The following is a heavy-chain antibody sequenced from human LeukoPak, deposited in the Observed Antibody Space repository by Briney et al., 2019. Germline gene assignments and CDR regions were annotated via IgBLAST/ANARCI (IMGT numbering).Heavy chain of an antibody. CDR3: AREAGGKYYYDSSGYHTGRAFDI. D-gene: IGHD3-22*01. V-gene: IGHV4-59*01. CDR1: GGSISSYY. CDR2: IYYSGST. J-gene: IGHJ3*02. Sequence: SSQTLSLTCTVSGGSISSYYWSWIRQPPGKGLEWIGDIYYSGSTNYNPSLKSRVTISVDTSKNQFSLKLSSVTAADTAVYYCAREAGGKYYYDSSGYHTGRAFDIWGQGTMATVSS.